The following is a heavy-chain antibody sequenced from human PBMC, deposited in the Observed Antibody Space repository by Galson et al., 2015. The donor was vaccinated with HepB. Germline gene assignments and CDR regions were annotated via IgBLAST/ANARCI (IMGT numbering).Heavy chain of an antibody. D-gene: IGHD2-8*01. CDR1: GFTFSDYY. Sequence: SLRLSCAASGFTFSDYYMGWIRQAPGKGLEWVSYISSSSSYTNYADSVKGRFTISRDNAKNSLYLQMNSLRAEDTAVYYCARGTNGWVDSFDYWGQGTLVTVSS. V-gene: IGHV3-11*03. J-gene: IGHJ4*02. CDR3: ARGTNGWVDSFDY. CDR2: ISSSSSYT.